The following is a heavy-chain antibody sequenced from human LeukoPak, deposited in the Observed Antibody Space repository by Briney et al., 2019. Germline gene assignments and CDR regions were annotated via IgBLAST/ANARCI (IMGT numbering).Heavy chain of an antibody. CDR3: ARELIVGATPFDY. V-gene: IGHV4-61*02. J-gene: IGHJ4*02. CDR2: IYTSGRT. Sequence: SETLSLTCTVSGGSISSGSYYWSWIRQPAGKGLEWIGRIYTSGRTNYNPSLKSRVTISVDTSKNQFSLKLSSVTAADTAVYYCARELIVGATPFDYWGQGTLVTVSS. CDR1: GGSISSGSYY. D-gene: IGHD1-26*01.